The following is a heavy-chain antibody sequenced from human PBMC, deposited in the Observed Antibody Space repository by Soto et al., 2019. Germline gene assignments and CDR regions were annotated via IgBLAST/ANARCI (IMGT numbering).Heavy chain of an antibody. CDR1: GFTFSSYG. CDR2: IWYDGSNK. V-gene: IGHV3-33*01. J-gene: IGHJ5*02. D-gene: IGHD6-13*01. Sequence: QVQLVESGGGVVQPGRSLRLSCAASGFTFSSYGMHWVRQAPGKGLEWVAVIWYDGSNKYYADSVKGRFTISRDNSKNTLYLQMNSLRAEDTAVYYCARERYSSSWPRSGFDPWGQGTLVTVSS. CDR3: ARERYSSSWPRSGFDP.